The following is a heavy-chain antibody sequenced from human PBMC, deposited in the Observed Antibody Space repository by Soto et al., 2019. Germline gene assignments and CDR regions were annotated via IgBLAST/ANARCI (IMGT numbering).Heavy chain of an antibody. V-gene: IGHV1-69*13. CDR3: AREGRSYYDSSGRREYNWFDP. CDR1: GGTFSSYA. CDR2: IIPIFGTA. Sequence: ASVKVSCKASGGTFSSYAISWVRQAPGQGLEWMGGIIPIFGTANYAQKFQGRVTITADESTSTAYMELSSLRSEDTAVYYCAREGRSYYDSSGRREYNWFDPWGQGTLVTVSS. D-gene: IGHD3-22*01. J-gene: IGHJ5*02.